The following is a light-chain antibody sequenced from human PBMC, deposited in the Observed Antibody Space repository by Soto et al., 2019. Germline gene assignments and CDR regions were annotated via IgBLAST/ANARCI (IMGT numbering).Light chain of an antibody. V-gene: IGLV2-8*01. J-gene: IGLJ2*01. CDR1: SSDVGGYNY. CDR3: SSFAGNNNLV. Sequence: QSALTQPPSASVSPGQSVTISCTGTSSDVGGYNYVSWYQQHPGKAPKLMISEVSTRPSGVPDRFSGSKSGNTASLTVSGLQAEDEADYYCSSFAGNNNLVFGGGTKLTVL. CDR2: EVS.